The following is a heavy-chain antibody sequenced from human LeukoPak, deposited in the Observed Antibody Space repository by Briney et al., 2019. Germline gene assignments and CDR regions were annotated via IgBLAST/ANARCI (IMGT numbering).Heavy chain of an antibody. CDR3: ARAPLHDEGY. CDR1: GFIFRSSW. Sequence: GGSLRLSCAASGFIFRSSWMHWVRQAPGKGLVWVSRITGDGNITTYADSVKGRFTISRDNAKNTLYLQMNSLRAEDTAVYYCARAPLHDEGYWGQGTLVTVSS. D-gene: IGHD1-1*01. CDR2: ITGDGNIT. J-gene: IGHJ4*02. V-gene: IGHV3-74*01.